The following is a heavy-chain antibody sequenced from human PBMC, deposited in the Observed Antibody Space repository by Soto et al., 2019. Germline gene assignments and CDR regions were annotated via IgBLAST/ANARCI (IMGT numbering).Heavy chain of an antibody. J-gene: IGHJ5*02. D-gene: IGHD7-27*01. V-gene: IGHV4-31*03. CDR2: IFYSGAT. CDR3: ARVQPYDYRANSGWFDP. Sequence: QVQLKKSGPGLVTPSQALSLTCSVSGGPISSGGYYWSWIRQHPRKGLEWIGYIFYSGATYYNPSLKSRSFISVDTSKNHFSLRLTSVTAADTAVYYCARVQPYDYRANSGWFDPCGQGTLVTVSA. CDR1: GGPISSGGYY.